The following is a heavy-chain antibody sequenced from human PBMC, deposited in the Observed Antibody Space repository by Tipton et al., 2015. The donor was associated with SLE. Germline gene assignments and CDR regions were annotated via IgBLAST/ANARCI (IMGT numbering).Heavy chain of an antibody. V-gene: IGHV4-4*07. D-gene: IGHD3-22*01. Sequence: TLSLTCTISGDSISTYTWPWSRQPAGKGLEWIGRIHVTGATFYNPSLESRLTMSVHAWKNQASLKLTSVTAADTALYYCATNYYDSSDYSFDALHIWGQGTMVIVSS. CDR2: IHVTGAT. CDR1: GDSISTYT. J-gene: IGHJ3*02. CDR3: ATNYYDSSDYSFDALHI.